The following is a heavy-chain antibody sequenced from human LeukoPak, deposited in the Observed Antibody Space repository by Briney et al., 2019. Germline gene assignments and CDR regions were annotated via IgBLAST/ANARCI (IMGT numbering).Heavy chain of an antibody. J-gene: IGHJ3*02. CDR1: GFTFSSYS. D-gene: IGHD6-19*01. CDR2: ISTSSRTI. Sequence: GGSLRLSCAASGFTFSSYSMNWVRQAPGKGLEWVSYISTSSRTIYYADSVKGRFTISRDNAKNSLYLQMNSLRDEDTAVYYCARDGYSSGWYMGEAAFDIWGQGTMVTVSS. CDR3: ARDGYSSGWYMGEAAFDI. V-gene: IGHV3-48*02.